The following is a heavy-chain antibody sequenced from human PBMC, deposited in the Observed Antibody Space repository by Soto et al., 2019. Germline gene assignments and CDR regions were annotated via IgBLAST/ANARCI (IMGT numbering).Heavy chain of an antibody. D-gene: IGHD3-22*01. Sequence: ASVKVSCKASGYTFTSYAMHWVRQAPGQRLEWMGWINAGNGNTKYSQKFQGRVTITRDTSASTAYMELSSLRSEDTAVYYCARTPTSYYYDSSGYYYGLYDYWGQGTLVTVS. CDR3: ARTPTSYYYDSSGYYYGLYDY. CDR1: GYTFTSYA. CDR2: INAGNGNT. V-gene: IGHV1-3*01. J-gene: IGHJ4*02.